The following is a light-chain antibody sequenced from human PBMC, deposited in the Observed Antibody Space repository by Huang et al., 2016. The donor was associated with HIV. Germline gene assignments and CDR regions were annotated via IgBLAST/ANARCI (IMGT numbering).Light chain of an antibody. V-gene: IGKV3-11*01. J-gene: IGKJ2*01. CDR3: QQPGS. CDR1: QSVGGY. CDR2: DTS. Sequence: EIVLTQSPVTLSLSPGERATLSCRASQSVGGYLAWYQQKPGQAPRLLIYDTSTRASGSPARFSGSGSETDFTLTISSLEPEDFAVYYCQQPGSFGQGTKVDIK.